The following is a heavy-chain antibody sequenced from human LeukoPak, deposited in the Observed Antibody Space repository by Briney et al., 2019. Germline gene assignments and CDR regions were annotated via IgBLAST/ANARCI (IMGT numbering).Heavy chain of an antibody. V-gene: IGHV4-61*02. CDR2: VYTSGST. Sequence: SETLSVTCTVSSGSISSDNYSWSWIRQPAGKGLEWIGRVYTSGSTNYNPSLKSRVTISVDTSKKQFSLKLSSVTAADTAVYYCAREKIGYYDGSGRGWFDPWGQGTLVTVSS. J-gene: IGHJ5*02. D-gene: IGHD3-22*01. CDR3: AREKIGYYDGSGRGWFDP. CDR1: SGSISSDNYS.